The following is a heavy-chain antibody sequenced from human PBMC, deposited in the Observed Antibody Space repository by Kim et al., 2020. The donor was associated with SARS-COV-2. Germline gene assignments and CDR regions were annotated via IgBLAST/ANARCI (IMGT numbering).Heavy chain of an antibody. V-gene: IGHV3-30*18. J-gene: IGHJ4*02. D-gene: IGHD2-15*01. CDR3: VKSLGFCSGGSCYARFEN. Sequence: GGSLRLSCVPSGFTFSNYGMNWVRQAPGKGLEWVSVISFDGKDKYYGDSVKGRFTVSRDNSKNTLYLQMNSLRVDDTAVYYCVKSLGFCSGGSCYARFENWGQGTLVTVSS. CDR2: ISFDGKDK. CDR1: GFTFSNYG.